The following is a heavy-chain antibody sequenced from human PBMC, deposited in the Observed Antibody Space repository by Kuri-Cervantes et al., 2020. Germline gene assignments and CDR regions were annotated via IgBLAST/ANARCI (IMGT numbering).Heavy chain of an antibody. CDR3: ARHATDMTIFGVVITPYGMDV. D-gene: IGHD3-3*01. J-gene: IGHJ6*02. CDR2: IYYSGST. CDR1: GGSISSSSYY. Sequence: SETLSFTCTVSGGSISSSSYYWGWIRQPPGNGLEWIGSIYYSGSTYYNPSLKSRVTISVDTSKNQFSLKLSSVTAADTAVYYCARHATDMTIFGVVITPYGMDVWGQGTTVTVSS. V-gene: IGHV4-39*01.